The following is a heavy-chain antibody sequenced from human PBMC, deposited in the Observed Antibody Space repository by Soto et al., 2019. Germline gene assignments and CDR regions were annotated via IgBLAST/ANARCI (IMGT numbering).Heavy chain of an antibody. Sequence: EVQLVESGGGLVQPGGSLRLSCAASGFTFSRYWMNWVRQAPGKGLEWVANIKEDGSEKNYGDSVTGRFTISRDNAKNPLFLQMNSLRADDTAIYYCVRNLGYCSSGACYTVLDYWGHGTLVTVSS. CDR3: VRNLGYCSSGACYTVLDY. CDR1: GFTFSRYW. J-gene: IGHJ4*01. D-gene: IGHD2-15*01. CDR2: IKEDGSEK. V-gene: IGHV3-7*02.